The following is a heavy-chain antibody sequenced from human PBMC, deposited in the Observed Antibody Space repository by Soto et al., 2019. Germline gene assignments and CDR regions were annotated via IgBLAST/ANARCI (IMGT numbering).Heavy chain of an antibody. CDR1: GGSLNGNY. J-gene: IGHJ4*02. CDR2: VYYSGST. V-gene: IGHV4-59*01. D-gene: IGHD3-22*01. CDR3: ARAPISYGSSGYYGFDY. Sequence: SETLSLTCTVSGGSLNGNYWSWIRQPPGKGLECIGYVYYSGSTSYNPSLESRVTISMDTSKRQFSLKLSSVTAADTAVYYCARAPISYGSSGYYGFDYWGQGTRVTVSS.